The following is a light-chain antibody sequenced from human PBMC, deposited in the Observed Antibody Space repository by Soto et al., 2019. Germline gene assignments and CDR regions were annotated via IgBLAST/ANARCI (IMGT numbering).Light chain of an antibody. Sequence: QTVVTQEPSLTVSPGGTVTLTCASSTGAVTSGHHPNWFQQKPGQAPRSLIYTTSNTHSWTPARFSGSLLGGKAALTLSGVQPEDEAEYYCLVHDGGALSWVFGGGTQLTVL. CDR1: TGAVTSGHH. J-gene: IGLJ3*02. CDR2: TTS. CDR3: LVHDGGALSWV. V-gene: IGLV7-43*01.